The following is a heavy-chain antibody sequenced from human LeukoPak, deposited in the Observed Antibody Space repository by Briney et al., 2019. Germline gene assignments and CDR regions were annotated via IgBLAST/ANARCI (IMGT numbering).Heavy chain of an antibody. J-gene: IGHJ3*02. CDR2: ISSSGSTI. V-gene: IGHV3-11*01. CDR3: ARDPDILSAFDI. Sequence: GSLRLSSAASGFPFSDYYMSWIRQAPGKGLEWVSYISSSGSTIYYADSVKGRFTISRDNAKNSLYLQMNSLRAEDTAVYYCARDPDILSAFDIWGQGTMVTVSS. D-gene: IGHD3-9*01. CDR1: GFPFSDYY.